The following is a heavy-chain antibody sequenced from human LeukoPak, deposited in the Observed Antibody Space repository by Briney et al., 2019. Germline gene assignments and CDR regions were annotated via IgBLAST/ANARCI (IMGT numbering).Heavy chain of an antibody. CDR2: INHSGST. D-gene: IGHD6-19*01. CDR1: GGSFSGYY. J-gene: IGHJ3*02. Sequence: SETLSLTCAVYGGSFSGYYWSWIRQPPGKGLEWIGEINHSGSTNYNPSLKSRVTISVDTSKNQFSLRLSSVTAADTAVYYCASGYSSGWYEDAFDIWGQGTMVTVSS. V-gene: IGHV4-34*01. CDR3: ASGYSSGWYEDAFDI.